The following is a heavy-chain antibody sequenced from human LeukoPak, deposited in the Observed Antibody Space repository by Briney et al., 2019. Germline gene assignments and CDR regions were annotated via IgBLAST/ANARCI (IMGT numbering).Heavy chain of an antibody. J-gene: IGHJ4*02. Sequence: GGSLMLSCVASGFTFSTYAMTWVRQAPGKGLEWVSGISGSGGSTYYADSVKGRFTISRDNSKNTLYLQMNNLRAEDTALYYCAKGYWNPGYWGQGTLVTVSS. V-gene: IGHV3-23*01. D-gene: IGHD1-1*01. CDR3: AKGYWNPGY. CDR2: ISGSGGST. CDR1: GFTFSTYA.